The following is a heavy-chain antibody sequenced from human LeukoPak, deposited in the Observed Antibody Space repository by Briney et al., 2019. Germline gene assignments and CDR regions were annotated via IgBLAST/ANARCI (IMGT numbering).Heavy chain of an antibody. V-gene: IGHV3-66*01. CDR2: IYSGGST. CDR3: ARVGVVVAATRVYYYGMDV. J-gene: IGHJ6*02. D-gene: IGHD2-15*01. CDR1: GFTVRSNY. Sequence: GGSLRLSCAASGFTVRSNYMSWDSQAPGKGLEWVSVIYSGGSTYYADSVKGRFTIPRDNSKNTLYLQMNSLRAEDTAVYYCARVGVVVAATRVYYYGMDVWGQGTTVTVSS.